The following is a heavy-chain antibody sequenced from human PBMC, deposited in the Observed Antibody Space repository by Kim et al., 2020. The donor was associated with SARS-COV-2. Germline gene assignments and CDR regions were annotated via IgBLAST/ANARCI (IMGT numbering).Heavy chain of an antibody. D-gene: IGHD3-10*01. CDR2: ISYDGSNK. V-gene: IGHV3-30*18. CDR3: AKDRSFSTRMVRGARRGYYGMDV. CDR1: GFTFSSYG. J-gene: IGHJ6*02. Sequence: GGSLRLSCAASGFTFSSYGMHWVRQAPGKGLEWVAVISYDGSNKYYADSVKGRFTISRDNSKNTLYLQMNSLRAEDKAVYYCAKDRSFSTRMVRGARRGYYGMDVWGQGTTVTVSS.